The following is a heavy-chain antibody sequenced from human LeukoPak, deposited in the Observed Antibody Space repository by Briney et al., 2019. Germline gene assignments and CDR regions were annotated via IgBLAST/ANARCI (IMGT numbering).Heavy chain of an antibody. CDR1: GYTFTSYG. CDR2: ISAYNGNT. D-gene: IGHD3-22*01. V-gene: IGHV1-18*01. CDR3: ATHREHYYDSSGYYRPFDY. J-gene: IGHJ4*02. Sequence: ASVKVSCKASGYTFTSYGISWVRQAPGQGLEWMGWISAYNGNTNYAQKLQGRVTMTTDTSTSTAYMGLRSLRSDDTAVYYCATHREHYYDSSGYYRPFDYWGQGTLVTVSS.